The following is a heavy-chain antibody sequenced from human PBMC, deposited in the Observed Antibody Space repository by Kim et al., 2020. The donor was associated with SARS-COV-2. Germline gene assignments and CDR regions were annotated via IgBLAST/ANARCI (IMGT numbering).Heavy chain of an antibody. D-gene: IGHD4-17*01. CDR1: GFTFSSYA. CDR3: ARPNSMTTVTTAYYYYGMDV. V-gene: IGHV3-23*01. CDR2: ISGSGGNT. J-gene: IGHJ6*02. Sequence: GGSLRLSCVASGFTFSSYAMSWVRQAPGKGLEWVSSISGSGGNTFYADSVKDRFTISRDNSKNTLYLQMNSLRAEDTALYYCARPNSMTTVTTAYYYYGMDVWGQGTTVTVSS.